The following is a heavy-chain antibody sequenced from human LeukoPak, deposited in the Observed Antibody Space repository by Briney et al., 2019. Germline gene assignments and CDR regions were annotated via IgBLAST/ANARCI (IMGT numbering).Heavy chain of an antibody. CDR3: ARLSGGSLSRPLWFGEEEDSDDSFDI. D-gene: IGHD3-10*01. J-gene: IGHJ3*02. V-gene: IGHV4-59*08. CDR1: GFTVSTNY. Sequence: PGGSLRLSCAASGFTVSTNYMSWVRQAPGKGLEWIGSVYYNGGTRYSPSVKSRVFVSVDTSRNQFSLNLGSVTAADTAVYYCARLSGGSLSRPLWFGEEEDSDDSFDIWGQGTMVTVSS. CDR2: VYYNGGT.